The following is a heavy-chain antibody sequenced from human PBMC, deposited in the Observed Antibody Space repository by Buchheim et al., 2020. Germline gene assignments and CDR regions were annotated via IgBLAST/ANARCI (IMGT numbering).Heavy chain of an antibody. J-gene: IGHJ6*02. CDR1: GFTFSSYA. V-gene: IGHV3-30-3*01. D-gene: IGHD4-17*01. CDR2: ISYDGSNK. CDR3: ARENDYGDYDYYYYYGMDV. Sequence: QVQLVESGGGVVQPGRSLRLSCAASGFTFSSYAMHWVRQAPGKGLEWVAVISYDGSNKYYADSVKGRFTISRDNAKNSLYLQMNSLRAEDTAVYYCARENDYGDYDYYYYYGMDVWGQGTT.